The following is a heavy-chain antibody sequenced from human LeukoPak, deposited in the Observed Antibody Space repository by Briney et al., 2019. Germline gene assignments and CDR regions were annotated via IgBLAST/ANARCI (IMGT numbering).Heavy chain of an antibody. J-gene: IGHJ3*02. D-gene: IGHD3-22*01. CDR1: GFTFDDYA. CDR3: AREDDSSGYYTPFAFDI. Sequence: GRSLRLSCAASGFTFDDYAMHWVRQAPGKGLEWVSSISSSSSYIYYADSVKGRFTISRDNAKNSLYLQMNSLRAEDTAVYYCAREDDSSGYYTPFAFDIWGQGTMVTVSS. CDR2: ISSSSSYI. V-gene: IGHV3-21*01.